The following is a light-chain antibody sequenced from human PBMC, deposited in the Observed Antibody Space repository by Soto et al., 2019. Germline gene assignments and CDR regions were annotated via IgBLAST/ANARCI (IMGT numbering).Light chain of an antibody. Sequence: ENVLTQSPGTLSLSPGERATVSCRASQSVSGSYLAWYQQKPGQAPRLLIYGASTRATGIPARFSGSGSGTEFTLTISSLQSEDFAVYYCQQYNNWPPITFGQGTRLEI. CDR3: QQYNNWPPIT. J-gene: IGKJ5*01. CDR1: QSVSGSY. CDR2: GAS. V-gene: IGKV3-15*01.